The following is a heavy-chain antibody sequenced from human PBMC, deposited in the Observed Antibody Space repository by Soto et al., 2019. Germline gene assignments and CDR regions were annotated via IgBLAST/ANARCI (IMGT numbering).Heavy chain of an antibody. CDR3: ARVRGDHPNIVVVVAATRGDNWFDP. CDR2: IYYSGST. Sequence: SETLSLTCTVSGGSISSYYWSWIRQPPGKGLEWIGYIYYSGSTNYNPSLKSRVTISVDTSKNQFSLKLSSVTAADTAVYYCARVRGDHPNIVVVVAATRGDNWFDPWGQGPLVTVSS. CDR1: GGSISSYY. J-gene: IGHJ5*02. D-gene: IGHD2-15*01. V-gene: IGHV4-59*01.